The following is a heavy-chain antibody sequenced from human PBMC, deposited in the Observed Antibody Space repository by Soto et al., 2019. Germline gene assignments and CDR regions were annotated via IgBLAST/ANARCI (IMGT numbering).Heavy chain of an antibody. D-gene: IGHD1-26*01. CDR1: ASTFSNYI. Sequence: QLQLVESGGGVVQPGRSLRLSCAASASTFSNYIMHWVRQAPGKGLEWVAFISYDGSNSNYADFVEGRFTISRDNPKSMLYLQWSSLRPDDRAVYYCAGGENYYALGVWGQGTTVTVSS. CDR2: ISYDGSNS. J-gene: IGHJ6*02. CDR3: AGGENYYALGV. V-gene: IGHV3-30*04.